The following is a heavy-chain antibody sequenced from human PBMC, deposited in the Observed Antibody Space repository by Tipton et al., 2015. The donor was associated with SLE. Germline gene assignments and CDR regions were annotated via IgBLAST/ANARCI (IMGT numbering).Heavy chain of an antibody. CDR1: GFTFSSYG. Sequence: SLRLSCAASGFTFSSYGMHWVRQAPGKGLEWVAFIRYDGSNKYYADSVKGRFTISRDNSKNTLYLQMNSLRAEDTAVYYCARESPGIAVAGTWFDYWGQGTLVTVSS. CDR2: IRYDGSNK. D-gene: IGHD6-19*01. V-gene: IGHV3-30*02. J-gene: IGHJ4*02. CDR3: ARESPGIAVAGTWFDY.